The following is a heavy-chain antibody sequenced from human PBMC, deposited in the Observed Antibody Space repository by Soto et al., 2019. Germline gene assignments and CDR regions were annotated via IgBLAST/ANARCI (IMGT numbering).Heavy chain of an antibody. J-gene: IGHJ5*02. CDR2: MNPNSGNT. CDR3: ARARSQMTHVRIPPTEFDP. Sequence: EASVKVSCKASGYTFTSYDINWVRQATGQGLEWMGWMNPNSGNTGYAQKFQGRVTMTRNTSISTAYMELSSLRSEDTAVYYCARARSQMTHVRIPPTEFDPWGQGTLVTVSS. V-gene: IGHV1-8*01. CDR1: GYTFTSYD. D-gene: IGHD1-26*01.